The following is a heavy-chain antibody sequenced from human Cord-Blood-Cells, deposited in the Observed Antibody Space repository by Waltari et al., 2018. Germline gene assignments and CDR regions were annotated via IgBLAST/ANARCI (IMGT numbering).Heavy chain of an antibody. CDR2: IYHSGST. J-gene: IGHJ4*02. Sequence: QVQLQESGPGLVKPSETLSLTCAVSGYSISSGYYWGWIRQPPGKGLEWIGSIYHSGSTYYNPSLKIRVTISVDTSKNQFSLKLSSVTAADTAVYYCASAKLGSFFDYWGQGTLVTVSS. D-gene: IGHD7-27*01. CDR1: GYSISSGYY. V-gene: IGHV4-38-2*01. CDR3: ASAKLGSFFDY.